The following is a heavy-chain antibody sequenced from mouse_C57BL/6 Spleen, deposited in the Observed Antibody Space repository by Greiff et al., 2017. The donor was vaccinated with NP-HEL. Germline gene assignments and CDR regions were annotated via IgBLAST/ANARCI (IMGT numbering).Heavy chain of an antibody. Sequence: EVQLVESGGGLVKPGGSLKLSCAASGFTFSSYAMSWVRQTPEKRLEWVATISDGGSYTYYPDNVKGRFTISRDNAKNNLYLQMSHLKSEDTAMDYWARDSSGYFFAYWGQGTLVTVSA. CDR1: GFTFSSYA. CDR3: ARDSSGYFFAY. CDR2: ISDGGSYT. D-gene: IGHD3-2*02. J-gene: IGHJ3*01. V-gene: IGHV5-4*01.